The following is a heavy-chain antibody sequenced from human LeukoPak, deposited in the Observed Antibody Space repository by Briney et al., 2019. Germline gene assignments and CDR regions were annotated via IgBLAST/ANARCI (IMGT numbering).Heavy chain of an antibody. CDR3: AREADYYFDY. CDR1: GFTFRNHW. Sequence: GSLRLSCAASGFTFRNHWMTWVRQAPGKGLEWVANIKKDGSEKYYVDSVKGRFTISRDNAKNSLYLQMNSLRAEDTAVYYCAREADYYFDYWGQGTLVTVSS. V-gene: IGHV3-7*01. J-gene: IGHJ4*02. CDR2: IKKDGSEK.